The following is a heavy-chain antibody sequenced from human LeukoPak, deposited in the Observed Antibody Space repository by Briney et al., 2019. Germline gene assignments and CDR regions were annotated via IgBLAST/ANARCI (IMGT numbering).Heavy chain of an antibody. Sequence: SVKVSCKASGGTFSSYAISWVRQAPGQGLEWMGRIIPIFGTANYEQKFQGRVTITTDESTSTDYMELSSLRSEDTAVYYCARSNYYDSSGYYPYWGQGTLVTVSS. V-gene: IGHV1-69*05. CDR2: IIPIFGTA. CDR3: ARSNYYDSSGYYPY. CDR1: GGTFSSYA. D-gene: IGHD3-22*01. J-gene: IGHJ4*02.